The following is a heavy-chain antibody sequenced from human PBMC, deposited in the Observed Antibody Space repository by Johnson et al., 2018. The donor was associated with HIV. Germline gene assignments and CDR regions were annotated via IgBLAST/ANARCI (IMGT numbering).Heavy chain of an antibody. D-gene: IGHD3-22*01. CDR1: GFTFGDYG. V-gene: IGHV3-20*04. CDR2: INWNGGSP. CDR3: AMVVAFEVRDLYYYDSSASNDAFDV. Sequence: VQLVESGGGVVRPGGSLRLSCAASGFTFGDYGMSWVRQPPGKGLEWVSGINWNGGSPGYADSVKGRFTISSDHATNSLYLQMNSLSAEDTPFYYCAMVVAFEVRDLYYYDSSASNDAFDVWGQGTMVTVSS. J-gene: IGHJ3*01.